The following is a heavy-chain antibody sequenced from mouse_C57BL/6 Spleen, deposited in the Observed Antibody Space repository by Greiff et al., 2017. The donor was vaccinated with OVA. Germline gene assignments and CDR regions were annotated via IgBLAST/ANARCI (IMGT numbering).Heavy chain of an antibody. V-gene: IGHV5-17*01. CDR3: ARYYYGSSEAMDY. CDR1: GFTFSDYG. Sequence: DVKLVESGGGLVKPGGSLKLSCAASGFTFSDYGMHWVRQAPEKGLEWVAYISSGSSTIYYADTVKGRFTISRDNAKNTLFLQMTSLRSEDTAMYYCARYYYGSSEAMDYWGQGTSVTVSS. J-gene: IGHJ4*01. D-gene: IGHD1-1*01. CDR2: ISSGSSTI.